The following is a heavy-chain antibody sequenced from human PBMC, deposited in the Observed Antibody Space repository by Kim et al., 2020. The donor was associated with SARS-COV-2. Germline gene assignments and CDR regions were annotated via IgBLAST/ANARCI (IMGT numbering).Heavy chain of an antibody. CDR2: IYYNGGT. Sequence: SETLSLTCTVSGGSISSGDYCWSWVRQPPGKGLEWIGYIYYNGGTSYNPSLKSQLTLSVDTSKNQFSLKLSSVTAADTAVYFWARGLLSLSYGMDVWGQG. V-gene: IGHV4-30-4*01. CDR1: GGSISSGDYC. J-gene: IGHJ6*02. D-gene: IGHD3-10*01. CDR3: ARGLLSLSYGMDV.